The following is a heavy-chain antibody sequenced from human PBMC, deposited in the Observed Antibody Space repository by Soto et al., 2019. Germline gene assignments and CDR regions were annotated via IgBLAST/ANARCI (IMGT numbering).Heavy chain of an antibody. CDR3: ARVFSYGAARRGGSYYYYGMGV. J-gene: IGHJ6*02. Sequence: ASVKVSCKASGGTFSSYAISWVRQAPGQGLEWMGGIIPIFGTANYAQKFQGRVTITADESTSTAYMELSSLRSEDTAVYYCARVFSYGAARRGGSYYYYGMGVWGQGTTVTVSS. CDR2: IIPIFGTA. D-gene: IGHD6-6*01. CDR1: GGTFSSYA. V-gene: IGHV1-69*13.